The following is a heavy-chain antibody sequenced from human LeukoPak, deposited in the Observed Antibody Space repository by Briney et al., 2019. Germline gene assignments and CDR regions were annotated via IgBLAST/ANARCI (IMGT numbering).Heavy chain of an antibody. J-gene: IGHJ6*03. CDR3: AREEGTGTTGYYYMDV. CDR1: GFTFSSYA. D-gene: IGHD1-1*01. V-gene: IGHV3-48*01. Sequence: GGSLRLSCAASGFTFSSYAMSWVRQAPGKGLEWVSYISSSSSTIYYADSVKGRFTISRDNAKNSLYLQMNSLRAEDTAVYYCAREEGTGTTGYYYMDVWGKGATVTVSS. CDR2: ISSSSSTI.